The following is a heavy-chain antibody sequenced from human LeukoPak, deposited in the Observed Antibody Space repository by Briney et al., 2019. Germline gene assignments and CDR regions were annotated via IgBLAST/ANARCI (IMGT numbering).Heavy chain of an antibody. V-gene: IGHV3-48*03. J-gene: IGHJ4*02. CDR1: GVTFSNYE. Sequence: GGSLRLSCAVSGVTFSNYEMNWVRQAPGKGLEWLSYISSSGTTIYYADSVKGRFTISRDNARNSLYLQMNSLRAEETAVYYCAGRFLEWSDVWGQGTLVTVSS. CDR3: AGRFLEWSDV. D-gene: IGHD3-3*01. CDR2: ISSSGTTI.